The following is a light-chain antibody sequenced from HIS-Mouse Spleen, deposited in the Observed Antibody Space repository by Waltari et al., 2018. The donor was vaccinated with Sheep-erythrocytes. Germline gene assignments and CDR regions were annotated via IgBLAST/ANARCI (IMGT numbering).Light chain of an antibody. CDR3: QQRSNWYT. CDR2: DAS. CDR1: QSVRSY. Sequence: IVLTQSLATLSLSPGERATLSCSDSQSVRSYFSWYQQKPGQPPRLLIYDASNRATGIPARFSGSGSGTDVTLTISSLEPEDFAVYYCQQRSNWYTFGQGTKLEIK. J-gene: IGKJ2*01. V-gene: IGKV3-11*01.